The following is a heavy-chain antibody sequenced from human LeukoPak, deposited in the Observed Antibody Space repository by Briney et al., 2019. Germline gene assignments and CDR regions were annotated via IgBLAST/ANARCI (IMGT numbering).Heavy chain of an antibody. Sequence: SETLSLTCTVSGGSISSSSDYWGWIRQPPGKGLEWIGSIYYSGSTYYNPSLKSRVTISVDTSKNQFSLKLSSVTAADTPVYYCARIRTTVTTVDYWGQGTLVTVSS. V-gene: IGHV4-39*01. D-gene: IGHD4-17*01. CDR1: GGSISSSSDY. J-gene: IGHJ4*02. CDR2: IYYSGST. CDR3: ARIRTTVTTVDY.